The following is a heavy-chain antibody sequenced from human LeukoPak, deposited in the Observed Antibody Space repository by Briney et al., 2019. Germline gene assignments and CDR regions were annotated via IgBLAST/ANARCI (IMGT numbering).Heavy chain of an antibody. Sequence: PGGSLRLSCAASGFTFTTYWMSWVRQAPGKGLEWVANIRQDESEKYYVDSVKGRFTISRDNTKKSLYLQMNSLRAEDTAVYYCARSLGCSSSSCYTDYWGQGTLVTVSS. V-gene: IGHV3-7*01. J-gene: IGHJ4*02. CDR2: IRQDESEK. D-gene: IGHD2-2*02. CDR3: ARSLGCSSSSCYTDY. CDR1: GFTFTTYW.